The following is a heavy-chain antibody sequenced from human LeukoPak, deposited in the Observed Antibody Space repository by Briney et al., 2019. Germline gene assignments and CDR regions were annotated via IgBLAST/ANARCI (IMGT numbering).Heavy chain of an antibody. J-gene: IGHJ4*02. D-gene: IGHD5-12*01. Sequence: SETLSLTCTVSGYPISSGYYWGWIRQPPGKGLEWIGSIYHSGSTYYNPSLKSRVTISVDTSKNQFSLKLISVTAADTAVYYCASHSGGYAYWGQGTLVTVSS. CDR2: IYHSGST. V-gene: IGHV4-38-2*02. CDR3: ASHSGGYAY. CDR1: GYPISSGYY.